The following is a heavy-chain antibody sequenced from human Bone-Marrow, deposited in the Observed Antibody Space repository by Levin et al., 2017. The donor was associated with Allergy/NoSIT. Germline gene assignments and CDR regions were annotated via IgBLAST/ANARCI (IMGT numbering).Heavy chain of an antibody. J-gene: IGHJ5*01. CDR2: ILASGST. CDR3: VRGGGGAYQFDP. V-gene: IGHV4-4*07. Sequence: SETLSLTCTVSGGSISSYYWTWIRQPAGKGLEWIGRILASGSTNYNPSLKSRVTMSVDTSKDQFSLNLNSATAADTAVYYCVRGGGGAYQFDPWGQGTLVTVSS. CDR1: GGSISSYY. D-gene: IGHD1-26*01.